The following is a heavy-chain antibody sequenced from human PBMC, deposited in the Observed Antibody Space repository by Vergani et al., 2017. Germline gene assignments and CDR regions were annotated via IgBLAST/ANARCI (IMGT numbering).Heavy chain of an antibody. CDR2: ISGSGGST. J-gene: IGHJ5*02. D-gene: IGHD6-13*01. Sequence: EVQLLESGGGLVQPGGSLRLSCAASGFTFSNYAMSWVRQALGKGLEWVSTISGSGGSTYYADSVKGRFTISRDNSKNTLNLQMNSLRAEDTAVYYCAKGRIAAAGRLWFDPWGQGTLVTVSS. CDR1: GFTFSNYA. V-gene: IGHV3-23*01. CDR3: AKGRIAAAGRLWFDP.